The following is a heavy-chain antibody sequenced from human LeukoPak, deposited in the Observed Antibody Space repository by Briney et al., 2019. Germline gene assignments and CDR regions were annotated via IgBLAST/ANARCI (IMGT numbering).Heavy chain of an antibody. V-gene: IGHV4-39*01. J-gene: IGHJ4*02. CDR3: ARSYGSGSYSFFDY. CDR2: IYYSGST. Sequence: SETLSLTCTVSGGSISSSSYYWGWIRQPPGKGLEWIGSIYYSGSTYYNPSLKSRVTISVDTSKNQFSLKLSPVTAADTAVYYCARSYGSGSYSFFDYWGQGTLVTVSS. D-gene: IGHD3-10*01. CDR1: GGSISSSSYY.